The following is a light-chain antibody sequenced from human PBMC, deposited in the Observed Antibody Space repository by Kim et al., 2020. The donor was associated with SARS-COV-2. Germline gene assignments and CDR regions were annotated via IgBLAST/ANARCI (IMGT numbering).Light chain of an antibody. CDR1: RSVSNW. V-gene: IGKV1-5*01. CDR3: QQYEDSPYS. Sequence: GDRVVITCRTRRSVSNWFAWYQQKPGKGPNLLIFEASTLESGVPSRFRGRGSGTEFTLTITSLLPEDFATYYCQQYEDSPYSFGQGTKLEI. CDR2: EAS. J-gene: IGKJ2*03.